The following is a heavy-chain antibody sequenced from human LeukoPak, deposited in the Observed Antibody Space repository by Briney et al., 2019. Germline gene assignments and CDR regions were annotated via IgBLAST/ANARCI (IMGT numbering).Heavy chain of an antibody. V-gene: IGHV1-69*04. Sequence: GASVKVSCKASGGTFSSYAISWVRQAPGQGLEWMGRIIPILGIANYAQKFQGRVTITADKSTSTAYMELSSLRSEDTAVYYCASADIVVVVAASLDYWGQGTLVTVSS. CDR3: ASADIVVVVAASLDY. CDR1: GGTFSSYA. D-gene: IGHD2-15*01. J-gene: IGHJ4*02. CDR2: IIPILGIA.